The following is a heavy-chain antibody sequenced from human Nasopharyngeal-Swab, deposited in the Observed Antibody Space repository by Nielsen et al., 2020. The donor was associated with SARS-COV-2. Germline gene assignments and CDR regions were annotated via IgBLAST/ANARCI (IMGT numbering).Heavy chain of an antibody. D-gene: IGHD3-3*01. V-gene: IGHV3-74*01. Sequence: GESLKISCAASGFTFSSYWMHWVRQAPGKGLVWVSRINSDGGSTSYADSVKGRFTISRDNAKNTLYLQMNSLRAEDTAVYYCARGPIWESGYRGLDYWGQGTLVTVSS. CDR3: ARGPIWESGYRGLDY. CDR1: GFTFSSYW. CDR2: INSDGGST. J-gene: IGHJ4*02.